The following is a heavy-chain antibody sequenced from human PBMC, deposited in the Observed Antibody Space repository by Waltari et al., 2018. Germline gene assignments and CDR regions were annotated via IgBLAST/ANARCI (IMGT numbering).Heavy chain of an antibody. D-gene: IGHD3-3*01. CDR1: GGSISSSSYY. CDR2: IYYSGST. J-gene: IGHJ4*02. Sequence: QLQLQESGPGLVKPSETLSLTCTVSGGSISSSSYYWGWIRQPPGKGLEWIGSIYYSGSTYYNPSLKSRVTISVDTSKNQFSLKLSSVTAADTAVYYCARLRFLDYYFDYWGQGTLVTVSS. CDR3: ARLRFLDYYFDY. V-gene: IGHV4-39*01.